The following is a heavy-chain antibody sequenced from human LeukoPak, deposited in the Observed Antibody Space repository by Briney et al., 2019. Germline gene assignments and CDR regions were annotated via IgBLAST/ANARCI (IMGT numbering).Heavy chain of an antibody. V-gene: IGHV3-23*01. Sequence: GGSLRLSCGASGFTFSSYAMSWVRQAPGKGLEWVSGISGSDGYTYYADSVKGRFTISRDNAKNSLYLQMNSLRAEDTAVYYCAELGITMIGGIWGKGTTVTISS. CDR3: AELGITMIGGI. J-gene: IGHJ6*04. D-gene: IGHD3-10*02. CDR1: GFTFSSYA. CDR2: ISGSDGYT.